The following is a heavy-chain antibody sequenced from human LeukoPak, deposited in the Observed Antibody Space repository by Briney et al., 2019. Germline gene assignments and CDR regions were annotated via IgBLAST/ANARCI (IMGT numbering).Heavy chain of an antibody. CDR1: RFTFSSYS. Sequence: GGSLRLSCAASRFTFSSYSMNWVRQAPGKGLEWVSSISSSSSYIYYADSVKGRFTISRDNAKNSLYLQMNSLRAEDTAVYYCARDRATVTTNPRGVEDYWGQGTLVTVSS. CDR3: ARDRATVTTNPRGVEDY. CDR2: ISSSSSYI. V-gene: IGHV3-21*01. J-gene: IGHJ4*02. D-gene: IGHD4-17*01.